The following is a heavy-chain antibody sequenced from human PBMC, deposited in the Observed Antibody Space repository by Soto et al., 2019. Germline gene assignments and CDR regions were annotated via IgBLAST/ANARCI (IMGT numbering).Heavy chain of an antibody. CDR2: ISAYSGYT. Sequence: ASVKFSCKASGYTFTSYGISWVRQAPGQGLEWMGWISAYSGYTNYAQNLQGRLTMTTDTSTSIAYMELRSLRSDDTAVYYCARDNSGDFWSGYSHYYFDYWGQGTLVTVSS. V-gene: IGHV1-18*01. J-gene: IGHJ4*02. CDR3: ARDNSGDFWSGYSHYYFDY. CDR1: GYTFTSYG. D-gene: IGHD3-3*01.